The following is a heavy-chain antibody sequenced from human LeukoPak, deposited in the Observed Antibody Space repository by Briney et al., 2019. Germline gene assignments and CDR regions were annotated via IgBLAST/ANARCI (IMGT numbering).Heavy chain of an antibody. D-gene: IGHD3-10*01. CDR2: IYHSGST. J-gene: IGHJ4*02. Sequence: SETLSLTCTVSGGSISSSSYYWGWIRQPPGKGLEWIGYIYHSGSTYYNPSLKSRVTISVDRSKNQFSLKLSSVTAADTAVYYCASGERGLFDYWGQGTLVTVSS. CDR3: ASGERGLFDY. CDR1: GGSISSSSYY. V-gene: IGHV4-30-2*01.